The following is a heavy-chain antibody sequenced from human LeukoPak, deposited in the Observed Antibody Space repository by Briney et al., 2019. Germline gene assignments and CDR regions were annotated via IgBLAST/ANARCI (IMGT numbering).Heavy chain of an antibody. J-gene: IGHJ4*02. CDR2: IVVGSGNT. D-gene: IGHD1-26*01. CDR3: AAISAGAHYFDY. Sequence: SVKVSCKASGFTFTSSAVQWVRQARGQRLEWIGWIVVGSGNTNYAQKFQERVTITRDMSTSTAYMEQSSLRSEDTAVYYCAAISAGAHYFDYWGQGTLVTVSS. V-gene: IGHV1-58*01. CDR1: GFTFTSSA.